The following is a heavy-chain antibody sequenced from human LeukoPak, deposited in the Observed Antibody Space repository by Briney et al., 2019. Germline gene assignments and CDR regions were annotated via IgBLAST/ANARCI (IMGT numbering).Heavy chain of an antibody. CDR2: GSERGGT. D-gene: IGHD3-16*01. Sequence: PSETLSLTCAVYGESLDGHYWSWIRQSPGKGLEWIGEGSERGGTKFNPSLKGRVTISADTSKNQFSLKLSSVTAADTAVYYCARDPPPTIKPTEGDKGNWFDPWGQGTLVTVSS. CDR1: GESLDGHY. CDR3: ARDPPPTIKPTEGDKGNWFDP. J-gene: IGHJ5*02. V-gene: IGHV4-34*01.